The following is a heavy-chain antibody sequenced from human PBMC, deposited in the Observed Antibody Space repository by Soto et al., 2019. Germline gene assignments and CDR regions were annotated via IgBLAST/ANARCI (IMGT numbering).Heavy chain of an antibody. J-gene: IGHJ4*02. V-gene: IGHV1-69*06. D-gene: IGHD3-10*01. CDR1: GGTFSSLA. CDR2: LVPVFGTA. CDR3: ARSPGVFDY. Sequence: QVQLVQSGAEVKKPGSSVKVSCKASGGTFSSLAISWVRQAPGQGLEWMGGLVPVFGTASYAQKFQDRVTITADKATSTSYMELSSLSSEDTAVYYCARSPGVFDYWGQGTLVTVSS.